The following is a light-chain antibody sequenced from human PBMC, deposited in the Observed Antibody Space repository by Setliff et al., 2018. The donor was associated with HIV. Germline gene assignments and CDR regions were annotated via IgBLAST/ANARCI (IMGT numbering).Light chain of an antibody. CDR3: QVWDRNPDHYV. Sequence: SYELTQPPSVSVAPGKTAKITCGGNNIGSKSVHWYQQKPGQAPVLVVHDDRDRPSGIPERFSGSNSGNMATLTISRVEAGDEADYYCQVWDRNPDHYVFGTGTKV. CDR2: DDR. CDR1: NIGSKS. V-gene: IGLV3-21*03. J-gene: IGLJ1*01.